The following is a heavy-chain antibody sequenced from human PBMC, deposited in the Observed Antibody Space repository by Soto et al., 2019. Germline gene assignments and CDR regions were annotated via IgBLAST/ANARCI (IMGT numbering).Heavy chain of an antibody. D-gene: IGHD3-3*01. CDR1: GITFSSYA. CDR3: ARDRAYDFWSGYLPYYYGMDV. V-gene: IGHV3-30-3*01. CDR2: ISYDGSNK. J-gene: IGHJ6*02. Sequence: PGGSLRLSCAASGITFSSYAMHWVRQAPGKGLEWVAVISYDGSNKYYADSVKGRFTISRDNSKNTLYLEMNSLRAEDTAVYYCARDRAYDFWSGYLPYYYGMDVWGQGTTVTVS.